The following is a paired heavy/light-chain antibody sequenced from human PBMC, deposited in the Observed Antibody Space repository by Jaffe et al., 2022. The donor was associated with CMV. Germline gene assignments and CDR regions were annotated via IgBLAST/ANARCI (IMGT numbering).Heavy chain of an antibody. J-gene: IGHJ4*02. CDR3: SRSTVDYGSRTFSYYLHY. D-gene: IGHD3-10*01. CDR1: GYPFTGYY. CDR2: INPNRGDT. V-gene: IGHV1-2*02. Sequence: QVQLVQSGPEVKKPGASVKVSCTASGYPFTGYYIHWVRQAPGQGLEWMGRINPNRGDTSYPQKFQGRVTMTRDTSISTAYLELRSLISDDTAIYYCSRSTVDYGSRTFSYYLHYWGQGTLVTVSS.
Light chain of an antibody. CDR1: QSISSW. J-gene: IGKJ1*01. CDR2: KAS. Sequence: DIQMTQSPSTLSASVGDRVTITCRASQSISSWLAWYQQKPGKAPKLLIYKASTLESGVPSRFSGSGSGTEFTLTISSLQPDDFATYYCQQYDTNWTFGQGTKVEIK. V-gene: IGKV1-5*03. CDR3: QQYDTNWT.